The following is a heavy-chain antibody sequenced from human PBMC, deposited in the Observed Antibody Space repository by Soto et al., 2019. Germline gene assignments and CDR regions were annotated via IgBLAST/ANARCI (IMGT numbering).Heavy chain of an antibody. CDR2: IYYSGST. CDR3: ARDREMAAFDY. CDR1: GGSISSYY. J-gene: IGHJ4*02. Sequence: SETLSLTCTVSGGSISSYYWSWIRQPPGKGLEWIGYIYYSGSTNYNPSLKSRVTISVDTPKNQFSLKLSSVAAADTAVYYCARDREMAAFDYWGQGTLVTVSS. V-gene: IGHV4-59*01.